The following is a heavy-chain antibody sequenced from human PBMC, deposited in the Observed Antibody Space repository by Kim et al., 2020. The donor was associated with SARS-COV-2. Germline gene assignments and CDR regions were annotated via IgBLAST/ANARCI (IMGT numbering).Heavy chain of an antibody. J-gene: IGHJ6*02. V-gene: IGHV3-9*01. Sequence: YEDSVRGRFTISRDNAKNSLYLQMNSVRGDDTALYYCAKGRNYYYYYGMDVWGHGTTVTVSS. D-gene: IGHD1-7*01. CDR3: AKGRNYYYYYGMDV.